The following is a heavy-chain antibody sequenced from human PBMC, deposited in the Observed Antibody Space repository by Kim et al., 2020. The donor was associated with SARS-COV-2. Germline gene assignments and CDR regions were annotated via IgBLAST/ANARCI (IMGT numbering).Heavy chain of an antibody. D-gene: IGHD3-16*01. V-gene: IGHV3-7*01. CDR3: VKGGGTLDD. J-gene: IGHJ4*02. Sequence: GSDKFAGASVKGRFTISRNNAKNSLYLQMKNLRAEDTAVYYCVKGGGTLDDWGQGTLVTVSS. CDR2: GSDK.